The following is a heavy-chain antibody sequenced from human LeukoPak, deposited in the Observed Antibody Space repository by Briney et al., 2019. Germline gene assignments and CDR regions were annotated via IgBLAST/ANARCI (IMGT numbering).Heavy chain of an antibody. CDR3: ARDSTTWCDY. V-gene: IGHV4-34*01. J-gene: IGHJ4*02. D-gene: IGHD2/OR15-2a*01. Sequence: SETLSLTCAVYGGSFSGYYWSWIRQPPGKGLEWIGEINHSGSINYNPSLKSRVTISVDTSKNQFSLKLSSVTAADTAVYYCARDSTTWCDYWGQGTLVTVSS. CDR1: GGSFSGYY. CDR2: INHSGSI.